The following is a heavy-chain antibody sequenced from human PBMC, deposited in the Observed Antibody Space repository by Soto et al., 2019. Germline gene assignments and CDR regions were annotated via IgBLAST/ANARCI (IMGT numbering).Heavy chain of an antibody. Sequence: SLTCPVSGGSISHYHWSWIRQSPGKGLEWIGYIFETGSINYNPSLKSRVTITVEASKNQFSLKLSSVTAADTAVYYCARGRRAVAGNWFDSWGQGTLVTVSS. CDR3: ARGRRAVAGNWFDS. V-gene: IGHV4-59*01. CDR1: GGSISHYH. J-gene: IGHJ5*01. CDR2: IFETGSI. D-gene: IGHD6-19*01.